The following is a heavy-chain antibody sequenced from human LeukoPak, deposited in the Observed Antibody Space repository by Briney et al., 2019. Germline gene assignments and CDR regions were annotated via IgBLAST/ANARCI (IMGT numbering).Heavy chain of an antibody. D-gene: IGHD1-26*01. V-gene: IGHV3-48*03. Sequence: GGSLRLSCAASRFTFSSYEMNWVRQAPGKGLEWVSYISSSGSTIYHADSVKGRFTISRDNAKNSLYLQMNSLRAEDTAVYYCAYRNNFEYWGQGALVTVSS. CDR2: ISSSGSTI. J-gene: IGHJ4*02. CDR3: AYRNNFEY. CDR1: RFTFSSYE.